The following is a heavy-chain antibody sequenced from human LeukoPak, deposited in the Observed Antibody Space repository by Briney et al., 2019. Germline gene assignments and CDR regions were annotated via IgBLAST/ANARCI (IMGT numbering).Heavy chain of an antibody. V-gene: IGHV3-49*03. D-gene: IGHD1-26*01. CDR3: TTDPPTRY. CDR1: GFTFRDYT. CDR2: IRKKADGGTP. Sequence: PGRSLRHSCTGSGFTFRDYTMTWIRQAPGKGLEWVSFIRKKADGGTPEYAASVKGRFTISRDDSKSIAYLQMNSLKTDDTAVYYCTTDPPTRYWGQGTLVSVSS. J-gene: IGHJ4*02.